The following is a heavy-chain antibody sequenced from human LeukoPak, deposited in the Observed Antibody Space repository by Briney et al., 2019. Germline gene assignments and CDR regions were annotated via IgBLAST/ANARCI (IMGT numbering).Heavy chain of an antibody. CDR2: IRSKVYGGAT. J-gene: IGHJ5*02. Sequence: GGSLRLPCTTSGFTSGDYAMTWFRQAPGQGLAWVGFIRSKVYGGATEYAASVKGRFTISRDDSKSTAYLQMNSLKTEDTAVYYCSRDTDSRGWYEDTWFDPWGQGTLVTVSS. V-gene: IGHV3-49*03. CDR1: GFTSGDYA. D-gene: IGHD6-19*01. CDR3: SRDTDSRGWYEDTWFDP.